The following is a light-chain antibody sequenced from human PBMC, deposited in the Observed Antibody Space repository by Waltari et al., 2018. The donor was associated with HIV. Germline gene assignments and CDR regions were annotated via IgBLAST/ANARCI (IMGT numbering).Light chain of an antibody. J-gene: IGKJ2*01. V-gene: IGKV3-20*01. CDR1: QSVSSGF. Sequence: EIVLTQSPATLSLSPGDRATLSCRASQSVSSGFLAWYQRKRGQAPRLLIYGASTRAKGIPDRFSGGGSGTDFTLTISSLDPEDFAVYYCHQYGSATYTFGQGTKLDIK. CDR2: GAS. CDR3: HQYGSATYT.